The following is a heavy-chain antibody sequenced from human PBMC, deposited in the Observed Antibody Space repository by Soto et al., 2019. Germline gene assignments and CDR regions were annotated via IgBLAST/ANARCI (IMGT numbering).Heavy chain of an antibody. CDR1: GYSFTSYW. J-gene: IGHJ3*02. CDR2: IDPSDSYT. D-gene: IGHD3-9*01. Sequence: GESLKISCKGSGYSFTSYWISWVRQMPGKGLEWMGRIDPSDSYTNYSPSFKGHVTISADKSISTAYLQWSSLKASDTSMYYCARPPNAYDILTGDAFDIWGQGTMITVSS. V-gene: IGHV5-10-1*01. CDR3: ARPPNAYDILTGDAFDI.